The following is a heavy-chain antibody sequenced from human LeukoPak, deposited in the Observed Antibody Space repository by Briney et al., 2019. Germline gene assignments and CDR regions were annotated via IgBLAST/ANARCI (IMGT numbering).Heavy chain of an antibody. CDR3: ASSRPTGVAWTLLFDY. J-gene: IGHJ4*02. CDR2: INQDGSER. Sequence: GGSLRLSCAASGFTFSSYEMNWVRQAPGKGLEWVANINQDGSERYYVESVKGRFTISRDNTKNSLYLQMNSLRAEDTAVYYCASSRPTGVAWTLLFDYWGQGSLVTVSS. V-gene: IGHV3-7*01. D-gene: IGHD7-27*01. CDR1: GFTFSSYE.